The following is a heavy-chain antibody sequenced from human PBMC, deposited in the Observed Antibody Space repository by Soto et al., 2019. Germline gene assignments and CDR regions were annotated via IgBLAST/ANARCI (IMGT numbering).Heavy chain of an antibody. V-gene: IGHV4-31*03. D-gene: IGHD3-22*01. Sequence: SETLSLTCTVSGGSISSGGYDWSWIRQHPGKGLEWIGYIYYSGSTYYNPSLKSRVTISVDTSKNQFSLKLSSVTAADTAVYYCARAITNYYDSSGPFDYWGQGTLVTVSS. CDR3: ARAITNYYDSSGPFDY. CDR2: IYYSGST. CDR1: GGSISSGGYD. J-gene: IGHJ4*02.